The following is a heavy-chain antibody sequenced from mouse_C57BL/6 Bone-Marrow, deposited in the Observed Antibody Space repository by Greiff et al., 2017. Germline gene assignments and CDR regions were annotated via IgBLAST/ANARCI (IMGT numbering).Heavy chain of an antibody. CDR3: ASHSTFDY. CDR2: IDPEYGET. D-gene: IGHD2-5*01. J-gene: IGHJ2*01. V-gene: IGHV14-2*01. CDR1: GVNIKDYY. Sequence: VQLQQSGAELVKPGASVKLSCTASGVNIKDYYMHWVKQRTEQGLEGIGRIDPEYGETKYAPKFPGKATITADTSSNTAYLKLSSLTSEDTAVYYCASHSTFDYWGQGTTLTVSS.